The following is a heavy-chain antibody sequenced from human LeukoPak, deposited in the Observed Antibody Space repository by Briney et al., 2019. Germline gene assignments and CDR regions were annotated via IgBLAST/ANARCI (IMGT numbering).Heavy chain of an antibody. CDR1: GFTFDDYG. CDR3: ARVYYDSSGYGGFDY. V-gene: IGHV3-20*04. J-gene: IGHJ4*02. CDR2: INWNGGST. Sequence: GGSLRLSCAASGFTFDDYGMSWVRQAPGRGLEWVSGINWNGGSTGYADSVKGRFTISRDNAKNSLYLQMNSPRAEDTALYYCARVYYDSSGYGGFDYWGQGTLVTVSS. D-gene: IGHD3-22*01.